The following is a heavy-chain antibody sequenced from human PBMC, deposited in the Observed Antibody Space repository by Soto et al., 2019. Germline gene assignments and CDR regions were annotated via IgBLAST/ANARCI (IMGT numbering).Heavy chain of an antibody. V-gene: IGHV4-34*01. CDR2: INHSGST. J-gene: IGHJ4*02. CDR1: GGSFSGYY. Sequence: QVQLQQWGAGLLKPSETLSLTCAVYGGSFSGYYWSWIRRPPGKGLEWIGEINHSGSTNYNPSLKSRVTISVDTSKNQFSLKLSSVTAADTAVYYCARQVEYSSSFDYWGQGTLVTVSS. D-gene: IGHD6-6*01. CDR3: ARQVEYSSSFDY.